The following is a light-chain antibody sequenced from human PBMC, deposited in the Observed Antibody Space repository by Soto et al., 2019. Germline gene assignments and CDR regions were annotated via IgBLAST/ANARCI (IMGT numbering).Light chain of an antibody. Sequence: AIQLTQSPSSLPASVGDRVIISCRASQGISSALAWYQQKPGRAPRLLIYDASSLQSGVPSRFSGSGSGTDFTLTISSLQHEDFATYYCQQFHSYALTFGGGTKVEIK. V-gene: IGKV1-13*02. J-gene: IGKJ4*01. CDR1: QGISSA. CDR2: DAS. CDR3: QQFHSYALT.